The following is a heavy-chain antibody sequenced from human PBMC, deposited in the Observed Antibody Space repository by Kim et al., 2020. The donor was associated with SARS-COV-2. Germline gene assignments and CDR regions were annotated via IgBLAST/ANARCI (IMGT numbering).Heavy chain of an antibody. J-gene: IGHJ5*02. CDR3: GRGYSSSAGWFDP. Sequence: YARKFQGRVTITADESTRTAYMELSSLRAEDTAVYYCGRGYSSSAGWFDPWGQGTLVTVSS. D-gene: IGHD6-13*01. V-gene: IGHV1-69*01.